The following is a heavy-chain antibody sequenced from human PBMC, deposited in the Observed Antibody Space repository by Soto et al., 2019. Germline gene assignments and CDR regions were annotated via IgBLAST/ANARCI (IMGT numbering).Heavy chain of an antibody. J-gene: IGHJ4*02. CDR2: ISGSGDST. CDR3: ARDRSGYSSTWSSY. CDR1: GFTFSSYA. V-gene: IGHV3-23*01. D-gene: IGHD6-13*01. Sequence: GGSLRLSCAASGFTFSSYAMSWVRQAPGKGLEWLSAISGSGDSTYYADSVKGRFTFSRDSSKNTLYLQMNSLRADDTAVYYWARDRSGYSSTWSSYWGQGTLVTVSS.